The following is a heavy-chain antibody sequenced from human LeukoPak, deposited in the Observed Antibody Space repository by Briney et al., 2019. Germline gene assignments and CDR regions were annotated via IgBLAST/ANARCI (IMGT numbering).Heavy chain of an antibody. V-gene: IGHV3-23*01. CDR2: ISGSGGST. J-gene: IGHJ4*02. Sequence: GGSLRLSCAASGFTFSSYAMSWVRQAPGKGLEWVSAISGSGGSTYYADSVKGRFTISRDNSKNTLYLQMNSLRAEDTAVYYCAKESYSGNSGRYYFDYWGQGTLVTVSS. CDR1: GFTFSSYA. CDR3: AKESYSGNSGRYYFDY. D-gene: IGHD1-26*01.